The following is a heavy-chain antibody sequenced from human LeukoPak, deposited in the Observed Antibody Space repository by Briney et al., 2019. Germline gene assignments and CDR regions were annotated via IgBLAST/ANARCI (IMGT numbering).Heavy chain of an antibody. CDR2: IKPNGGEQ. J-gene: IGHJ4*02. D-gene: IGHD6-19*01. CDR1: GFIFSNYW. CDR3: ASQPSAVAGNY. V-gene: IGHV3-7*02. Sequence: GGSLRLSCAASGFIFSNYWMTWVRQAPGKGLEWVANIKPNGGEQYYVDSVKGRFTISRDNAKNSPYLQMNSLRADDTTVYYCASQPSAVAGNYWGQGTLVTVSS.